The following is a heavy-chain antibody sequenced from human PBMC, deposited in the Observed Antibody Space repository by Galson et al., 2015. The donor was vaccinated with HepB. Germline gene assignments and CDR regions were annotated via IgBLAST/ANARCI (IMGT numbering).Heavy chain of an antibody. D-gene: IGHD6-13*01. V-gene: IGHV3-23*01. J-gene: IGHJ4*02. Sequence: SLRLSCAASGFNYMNYAMSWARQAPGKGLEWVSGISGSGGSTYYADSVKGRFTISRDNSKNTLYLQMNSLRAEDTAVYYCAKALGSTWNFDYWGQGTLVTVSS. CDR2: ISGSGGST. CDR3: AKALGSTWNFDY. CDR1: GFNYMNYA.